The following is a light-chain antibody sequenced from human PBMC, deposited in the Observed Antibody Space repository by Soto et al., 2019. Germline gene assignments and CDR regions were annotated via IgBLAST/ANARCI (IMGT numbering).Light chain of an antibody. Sequence: DNHITQSPSTLSSSVVDIVTITGLASRSVDLWLAWYQQKPWKAPKLLIYDASSLQSGVPSRFSGSGSGTDFTLTISSLQPEDFATYYCQQSYSTPHTLGQGTRLEI. CDR2: DAS. CDR3: QQSYSTPHT. CDR1: RSVDLW. V-gene: IGKV1-39*01. J-gene: IGKJ5*01.